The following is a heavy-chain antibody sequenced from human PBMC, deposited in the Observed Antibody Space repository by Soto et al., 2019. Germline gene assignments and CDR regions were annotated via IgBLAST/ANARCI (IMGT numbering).Heavy chain of an antibody. CDR3: ARAHPSPVAYFDY. V-gene: IGHV4-31*03. CDR1: GGSISSGGYY. J-gene: IGHJ4*02. Sequence: SETLSLPCTVSGGSISSGGYYWSWIRQHPGKGLEWIGYIYYSGSTYYNPSLKSRVTISVDTSKNQFSLKLSSVTAADTAVYYCARAHPSPVAYFDYWGQGTLVTVSS. CDR2: IYYSGST.